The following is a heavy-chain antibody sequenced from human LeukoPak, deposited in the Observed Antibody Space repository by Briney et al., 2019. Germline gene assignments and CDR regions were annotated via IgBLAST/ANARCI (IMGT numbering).Heavy chain of an antibody. CDR1: GYTFTSYY. V-gene: IGHV1-2*02. Sequence: ASVKVSCKASGYTFTSYYMHWVRQAPGQGLEWMGWINPNSGGTNYAQKFQGRVTMTRDTSISTAYMELSRLRSDDTAVYYCARTRSTIFGVVLDFDYWGQGTLVTVSS. CDR2: INPNSGGT. CDR3: ARTRSTIFGVVLDFDY. J-gene: IGHJ4*02. D-gene: IGHD3-3*01.